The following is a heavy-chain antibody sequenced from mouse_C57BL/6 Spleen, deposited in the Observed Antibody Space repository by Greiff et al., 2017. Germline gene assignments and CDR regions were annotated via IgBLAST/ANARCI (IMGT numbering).Heavy chain of an antibody. J-gene: IGHJ2*01. CDR3: AREIRFDY. V-gene: IGHV1-82*01. CDR2: IYPGDGAT. D-gene: IGHD1-1*01. CDR1: GYAFSSSW. Sequence: VQLQQSGPELVKPGASVKISCKASGYAFSSSWMNWVKQRPGKGLEWIGRIYPGDGATNYNGKFKGKATLTADKSSSTAYMQLSSLTSEDSAVYFCAREIRFDYWGQGTTLTVSS.